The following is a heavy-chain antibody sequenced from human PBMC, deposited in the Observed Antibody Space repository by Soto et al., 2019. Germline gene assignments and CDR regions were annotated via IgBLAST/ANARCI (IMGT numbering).Heavy chain of an antibody. Sequence: QLQLQESGPGLVKPSETLSLTCTVSGGSISSSSYYWGWIRQAPGKGLEWLGSIYYSGSTYYNPSLKSRVTMSVDTSKNQFSLKLSSVTAADTAVYYCARERMVYSNLYYWGQGTLVTVSS. J-gene: IGHJ4*02. CDR3: ARERMVYSNLYY. CDR2: IYYSGST. V-gene: IGHV4-39*02. CDR1: GGSISSSSYY. D-gene: IGHD4-4*01.